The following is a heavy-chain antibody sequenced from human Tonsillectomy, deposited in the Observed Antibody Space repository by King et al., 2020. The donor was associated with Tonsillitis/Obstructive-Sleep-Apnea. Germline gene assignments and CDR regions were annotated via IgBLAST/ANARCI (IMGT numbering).Heavy chain of an antibody. V-gene: IGHV3-43*02. CDR2: ISGDGIST. Sequence: ESGGGVVQPGGSLRLSCAASGFSFDDYAMHWVRQAPRKGLEWVSLISGDGISTYYADSVKGRFTISRDNSKNSLYLQMNSLRTEDTALYYCAKDGDDYGGIRFDYWGQGTQATVSS. J-gene: IGHJ4*02. CDR1: GFSFDDYA. CDR3: AKDGDDYGGIRFDY. D-gene: IGHD4-23*01.